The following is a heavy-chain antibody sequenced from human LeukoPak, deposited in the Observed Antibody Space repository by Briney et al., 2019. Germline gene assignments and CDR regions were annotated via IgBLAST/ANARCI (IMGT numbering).Heavy chain of an antibody. Sequence: PGGSLRLSCAASGFTFSSYNMNWVRQAPGKGLEWVSSISSSSSYIYYADSVKGRFTISSDNAKNSLYLQMNSLRVEDTAVYYCARAPTFSGWFDYWGQGTLVTVSS. CDR1: GFTFSSYN. CDR3: ARAPTFSGWFDY. J-gene: IGHJ4*02. D-gene: IGHD6-19*01. CDR2: ISSSSSYI. V-gene: IGHV3-21*01.